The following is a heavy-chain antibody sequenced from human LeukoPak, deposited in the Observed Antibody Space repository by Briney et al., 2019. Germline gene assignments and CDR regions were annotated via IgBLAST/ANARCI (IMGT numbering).Heavy chain of an antibody. D-gene: IGHD2/OR15-2a*01. CDR3: TDKNLA. CDR1: GFTFSSYW. Sequence: GGSLRLSCAASGFTFSSYWMTWVRQAPGKGLEWVGNINRDGSETYYADSVQGRFTISRDNAKNSLYLQMNSLRVEDTAVYVCTDKNLAWGPGTLVTVSS. J-gene: IGHJ5*02. V-gene: IGHV3-7*02. CDR2: INRDGSET.